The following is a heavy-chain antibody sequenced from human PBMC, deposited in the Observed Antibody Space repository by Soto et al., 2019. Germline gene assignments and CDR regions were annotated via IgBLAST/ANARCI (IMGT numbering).Heavy chain of an antibody. Sequence: GESLKISCAASGFTFSSYAMSWVRQAPGKGLEWVSAISGSGGSTYYADSVKGRFTISRDNSKNTLYLQMNSLRAEDTAVYYCAKAYGLLWFGETIDYWGQGTLVTVSS. CDR1: GFTFSSYA. CDR2: ISGSGGST. D-gene: IGHD3-10*01. CDR3: AKAYGLLWFGETIDY. J-gene: IGHJ4*02. V-gene: IGHV3-23*01.